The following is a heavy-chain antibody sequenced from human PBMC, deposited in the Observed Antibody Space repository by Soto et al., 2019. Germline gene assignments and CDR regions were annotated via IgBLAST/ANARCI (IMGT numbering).Heavy chain of an antibody. CDR2: ISGTGTFI. J-gene: IGHJ3*02. CDR3: ARGSGTDTGDALDI. CDR1: GFTFTRHS. V-gene: IGHV3-21*06. D-gene: IGHD2-21*02. Sequence: EVQLVESGGGLVKPGGSLRLSCAASGFTFTRHSMNWVRQAPGKGLEWVSCISGTGTFIYYSDSVKGRFTISRDDAKTSLYLQMNSLTAEDTAVYYCARGSGTDTGDALDIWGPGIMVTVS.